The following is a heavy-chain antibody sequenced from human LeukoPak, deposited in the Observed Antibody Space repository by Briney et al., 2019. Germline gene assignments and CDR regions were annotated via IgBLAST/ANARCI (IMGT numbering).Heavy chain of an antibody. D-gene: IGHD3-22*01. Sequence: GGSLRLSCAASGFTFGSFWMHWVRQAPGKGLVWVSRIKSDGSTRYADSVKGRFTVSRDNAKNTVSLQMNSLRAEDTGVYYCARAPYEIVGYYPELFPQWSQGTLVIVSS. CDR1: GFTFGSFW. CDR3: ARAPYEIVGYYPELFPQ. CDR2: IKSDGST. V-gene: IGHV3-74*01. J-gene: IGHJ1*01.